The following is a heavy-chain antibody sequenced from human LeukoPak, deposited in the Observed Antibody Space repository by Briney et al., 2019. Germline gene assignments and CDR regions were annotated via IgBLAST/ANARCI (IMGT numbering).Heavy chain of an antibody. V-gene: IGHV3-7*01. CDR1: GFTFSSYW. Sequence: GGSLRLSCAASGFTFSSYWMSWVRQAPGKGLEWVANIKQDGSEKYYVDSVKGRFTISRDNAKNSLYLQMNSLRAEDTAVYYCARDRYDFWSGYLDYRGQGTLVTVSS. J-gene: IGHJ4*02. CDR2: IKQDGSEK. D-gene: IGHD3-3*01. CDR3: ARDRYDFWSGYLDY.